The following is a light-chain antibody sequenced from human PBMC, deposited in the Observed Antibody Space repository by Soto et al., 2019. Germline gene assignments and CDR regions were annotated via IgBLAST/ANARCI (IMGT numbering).Light chain of an antibody. CDR3: QQYGSSPPT. CDR1: RSVSNNY. V-gene: IGKV3-20*01. CDR2: APS. Sequence: EIVLTQSPGTLSLSPGERATLSCRASRSVSNNYVAWYQRKPGQAPRLRIYAPSSRATDIPRRFSGSGSGTDFTLTITRLEPEDFAVYCCQQYGSSPPTLGQGTKVESK. J-gene: IGKJ1*01.